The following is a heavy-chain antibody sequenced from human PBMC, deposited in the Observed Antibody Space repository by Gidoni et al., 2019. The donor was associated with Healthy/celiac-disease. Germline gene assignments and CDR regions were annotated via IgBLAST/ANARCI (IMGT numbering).Heavy chain of an antibody. CDR2: IKSKTDGGTT. J-gene: IGHJ6*02. CDR3: TTWGWPYNYYYYGMDV. Sequence: EVQLVESGGGLVKPGGSLSLTCAAPGFPFSKACMSWVRQAPGKGLEWVGRIKSKTDGGTTDYAAPVKGRFTIARDDSKNTLYLQMNSLKTEDTAVYYCTTWGWPYNYYYYGMDVWGQGTTVTVSS. V-gene: IGHV3-15*01. D-gene: IGHD3-16*01. CDR1: GFPFSKAC.